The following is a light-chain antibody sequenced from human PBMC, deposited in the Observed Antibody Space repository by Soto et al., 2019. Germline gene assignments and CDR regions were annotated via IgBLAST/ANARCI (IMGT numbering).Light chain of an antibody. CDR1: QSVSSSY. V-gene: IGKV3-15*01. CDR3: QQYNNWPRT. Sequence: EIVLTHSPCTLSLSPVERATLSCSASQSVSSSYLACYRQTPGQAPRLLIYGASTRATGIPARFSGSGSGTEFTLTISSLQSEDFAVYYCQQYNNWPRTFGQRNKVDTK. J-gene: IGKJ1*01. CDR2: GAS.